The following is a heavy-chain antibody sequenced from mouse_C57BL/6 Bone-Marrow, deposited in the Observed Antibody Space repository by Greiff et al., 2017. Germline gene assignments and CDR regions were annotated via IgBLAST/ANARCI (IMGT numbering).Heavy chain of an antibody. Sequence: VQLQQSGAELVRPGASVKLSCKASGYTFTDYYINWVKQRPGQGLEWIARIYPGSGNTYYNEKFKGKATLTAEKSSSTAYMQLSSLTSEDSAVYCCARDDGYYVWFAYWGQGTLVTVSA. D-gene: IGHD2-3*01. J-gene: IGHJ3*01. CDR3: ARDDGYYVWFAY. V-gene: IGHV1-76*01. CDR2: IYPGSGNT. CDR1: GYTFTDYY.